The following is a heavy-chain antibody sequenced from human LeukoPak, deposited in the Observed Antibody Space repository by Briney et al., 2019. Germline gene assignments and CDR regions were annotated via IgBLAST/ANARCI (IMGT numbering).Heavy chain of an antibody. V-gene: IGHV3-23*01. Sequence: TGGSLRLSCAASGFTFSTYAMSWVRQAPGKGLEWVSGLSGSGSSAYYADSVKGRFTISRDNSKNTLYLQMNSLRPKDTAVYYCAKGLTNLGDDWGQGTLVTVSS. CDR2: LSGSGSSA. CDR3: AKGLTNLGDD. CDR1: GFTFSTYA. D-gene: IGHD3-9*01. J-gene: IGHJ4*02.